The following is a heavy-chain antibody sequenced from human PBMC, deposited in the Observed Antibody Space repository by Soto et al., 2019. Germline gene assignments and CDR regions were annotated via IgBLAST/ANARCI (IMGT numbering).Heavy chain of an antibody. Sequence: SETLSLTCTVSGGSISSYYWSWIRQPPGKGLEWIGYIYYSGSTNYNPSLKSRVTISVDTSKNQFSLKLSSVTAADMAVYYCARRSGYYSWWFDPWGQGTLVTVSS. V-gene: IGHV4-59*01. CDR3: ARRSGYYSWWFDP. D-gene: IGHD3-22*01. J-gene: IGHJ5*02. CDR2: IYYSGST. CDR1: GGSISSYY.